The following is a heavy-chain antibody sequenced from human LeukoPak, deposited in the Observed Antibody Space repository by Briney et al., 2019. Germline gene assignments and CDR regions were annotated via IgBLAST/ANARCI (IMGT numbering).Heavy chain of an antibody. J-gene: IGHJ4*02. V-gene: IGHV3-23*01. D-gene: IGHD6-19*01. CDR1: GFTFSSYA. CDR2: ISGSGGST. Sequence: GSLRLSCAASGFTFSSYAMSWVRQAPGKGLEWVSAISGSGGSTYYADSVKGRFTISRDNSKNTLYLQMNSLRAEDTAVYYCAKDPSWTGYSSGWYDYWGQGTLVTVSS. CDR3: AKDPSWTGYSSGWYDY.